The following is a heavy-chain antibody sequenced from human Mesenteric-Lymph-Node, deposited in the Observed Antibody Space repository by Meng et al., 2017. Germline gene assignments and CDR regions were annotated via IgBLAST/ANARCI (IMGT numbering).Heavy chain of an antibody. CDR3: ARPIAAAGWFDP. V-gene: IGHV4-39*01. Sequence: QLPLQEPGPGPVKPPETLSLTCTVSGGPINSSSYYWGWIRQPPGKGLEWIGSIYYSGRTYYNPSLKSRVTISVDTSKNQFSLKLSSVTAADTAVYYCARPIAAAGWFDPWGQGTLVTVSS. CDR1: GGPINSSSYY. CDR2: IYYSGRT. J-gene: IGHJ5*02. D-gene: IGHD6-13*01.